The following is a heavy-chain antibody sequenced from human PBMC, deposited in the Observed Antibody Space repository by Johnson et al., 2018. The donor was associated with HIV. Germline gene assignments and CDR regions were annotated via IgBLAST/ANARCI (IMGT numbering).Heavy chain of an antibody. D-gene: IGHD2-15*01. V-gene: IGHV3-48*01. CDR2: ISSSGTTI. J-gene: IGHJ3*02. CDR3: ARALGYCSGGSCPLDAFDI. Sequence: VQLVESGGGVVRPGGSLRLSCAASGFSFDNNGMTWVRQAPGKGLEWVSYISSSGTTIYYANSVKGRFTISRDNSKNTLYLQMGSLRAEDMAVYYCARALGYCSGGSCPLDAFDIWGQGTMVTVSS. CDR1: GFSFDNNG.